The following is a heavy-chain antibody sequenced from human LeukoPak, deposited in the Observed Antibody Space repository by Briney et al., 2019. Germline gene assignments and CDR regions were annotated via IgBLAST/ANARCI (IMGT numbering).Heavy chain of an antibody. CDR3: ARGGSYGAPRLGIDI. J-gene: IGHJ3*02. D-gene: IGHD1-26*01. Sequence: SETLSLTCAVSGGSISSGGYSWSWIRQPPGKGLEWIRYIYHSGSTYYNPSLKSRVTISVDRSKNQFSLKLSSVTAADTAVYYCARGGSYGAPRLGIDIWGQGTMVTVSS. V-gene: IGHV4-30-2*02. CDR2: IYHSGST. CDR1: GGSISSGGYS.